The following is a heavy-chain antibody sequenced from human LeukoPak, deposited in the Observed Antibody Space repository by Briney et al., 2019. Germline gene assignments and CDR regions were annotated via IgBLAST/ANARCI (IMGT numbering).Heavy chain of an antibody. D-gene: IGHD6-6*01. CDR1: GGSISSGGYS. V-gene: IGHV4-61*08. CDR3: ARAEYSSSPPDY. J-gene: IGHJ4*02. CDR2: IYYSGST. Sequence: PSETLSLTCAVSGGSISSGGYSWSWIRQPPGKGLEWIGYIYYSGSTNYNPSLKSRVTISVDTSKNQFSLKLSSVTAADTAVYFCARAEYSSSPPDYWGQGTLVTVSS.